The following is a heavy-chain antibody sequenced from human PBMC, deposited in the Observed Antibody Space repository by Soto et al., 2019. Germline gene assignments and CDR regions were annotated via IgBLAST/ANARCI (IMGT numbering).Heavy chain of an antibody. CDR2: IIPIFGTA. CDR3: VRDKMVYAIYYYYGMDV. J-gene: IGHJ6*02. Sequence: SVKVSCKASGGTFSSYAISWVRQAPGQGLEWMGGIIPIFGTANYAQKFQGRVTITADKSTSTAYMELSSLRSEDTAVYYCVRDKMVYAIYYYYGMDVWGQGTTVTVSS. CDR1: GGTFSSYA. V-gene: IGHV1-69*06. D-gene: IGHD2-8*01.